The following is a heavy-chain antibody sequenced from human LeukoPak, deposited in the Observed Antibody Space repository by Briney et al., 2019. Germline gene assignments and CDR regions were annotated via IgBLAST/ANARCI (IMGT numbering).Heavy chain of an antibody. D-gene: IGHD6-13*01. J-gene: IGHJ5*02. V-gene: IGHV4-4*02. CDR3: AREVAAAGRVWFDP. CDR1: GGSXXRSNW. Sequence: LSLTCTVSGGSXXRSNWWSWVRQPPGKGLEWIGEIHDTGSTNYNPPLKSRVTMSLDKSKDQFSLNLNSVTAADTAVYYCAREVAAAGRVWFDPWGQGTLVTVSS. CDR2: IHDTGST.